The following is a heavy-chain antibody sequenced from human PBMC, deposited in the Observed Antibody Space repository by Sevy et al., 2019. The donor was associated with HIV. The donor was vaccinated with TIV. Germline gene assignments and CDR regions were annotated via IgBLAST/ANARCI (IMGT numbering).Heavy chain of an antibody. CDR3: VRGGTGYSYAYY. CDR1: GFTVSNNY. V-gene: IGHV3-53*01. J-gene: IGHJ4*02. CDR2: IYSDGST. Sequence: GGSLRLSCTVSGFTVSNNYMSWVRQAPGKGLEWVSVIYSDGSTDYADSAKGRFTITRDNFKNTLYLQMNSLRAEDTAVYYCVRGGTGYSYAYYWGEGTLVTVSS. D-gene: IGHD5-18*01.